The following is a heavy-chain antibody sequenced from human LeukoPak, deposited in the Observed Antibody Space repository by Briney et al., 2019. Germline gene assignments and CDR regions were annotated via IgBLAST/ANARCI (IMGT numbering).Heavy chain of an antibody. CDR3: ARGRSPTLGYFDL. J-gene: IGHJ2*01. V-gene: IGHV3-48*04. CDR2: INTISSPI. CDR1: GFTFSSYS. D-gene: IGHD1-26*01. Sequence: HPGGSLRLSCAASGFTFSSYSMNWDRQAPGKGPEWVSYINTISSPIYYADSVKGRFTISRDNAKNSLYLQMNILRAGDTAVYYCARGRSPTLGYFDLWGRGTLVTVSS.